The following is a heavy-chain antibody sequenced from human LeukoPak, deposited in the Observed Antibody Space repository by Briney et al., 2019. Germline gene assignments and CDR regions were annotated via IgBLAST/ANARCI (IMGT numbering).Heavy chain of an antibody. V-gene: IGHV4-59*01. CDR2: SYYSGST. J-gene: IGHJ3*02. D-gene: IGHD2-2*01. CDR3: ARIDCSSTSCYRDAFDI. Sequence: SETLSLTCTVSGGSISSYYWSWIRQPPGKGLEWIGYSYYSGSTNYNPSLKSRVTISVDTSKNQFSLKLSSVTAADTAVYYCARIDCSSTSCYRDAFDIWGQGTMVTVSS. CDR1: GGSISSYY.